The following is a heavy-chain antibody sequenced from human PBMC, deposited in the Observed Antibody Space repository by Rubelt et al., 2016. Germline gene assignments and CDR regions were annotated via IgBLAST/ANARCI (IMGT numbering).Heavy chain of an antibody. CDR1: GGSFSGYY. V-gene: IGHV4-34*01. D-gene: IGHD3-22*01. Sequence: QVQLQQWGAGLLKSSETLSLTCAVYGGSFSGYYWSWIRQPPGKGLEWIGEINHSGSTTYNPSLKSRVTISVDTSKNQFSLKLSSVTAADTAVYYCARGKEGLGVTMMDYWGQGTLVTVSS. CDR3: ARGKEGLGVTMMDY. J-gene: IGHJ4*02. CDR2: INHSGST.